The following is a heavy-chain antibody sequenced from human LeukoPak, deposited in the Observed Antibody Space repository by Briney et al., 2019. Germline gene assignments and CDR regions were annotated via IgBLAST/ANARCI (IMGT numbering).Heavy chain of an antibody. CDR1: GFTFSSSA. J-gene: IGHJ6*02. CDR3: AREAYYYDSSGYLYYYGMDV. D-gene: IGHD3-22*01. CDR2: ISYDGSNK. V-gene: IGHV3-30-3*01. Sequence: GGSLRLSCAASGFTFSSSAMHWVRQAPGKGLEWVAVISYDGSNKYYADSVKGRFTISRDNSKNTLYLQMNSLRAEDTAVYYCAREAYYYDSSGYLYYYGMDVWGQGTTVTVSS.